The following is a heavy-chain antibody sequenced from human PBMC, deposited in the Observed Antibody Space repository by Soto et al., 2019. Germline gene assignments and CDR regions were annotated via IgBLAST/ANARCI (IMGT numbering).Heavy chain of an antibody. CDR3: ARRAKYIVVVPAAPDDYYYYMDV. V-gene: IGHV4-59*08. D-gene: IGHD2-2*01. Sequence: SETLSLTCTVSGGSISSYYWSWIRQPPGKGLEWIGYIYYSGSTNYNPSLKSRVTISVDTSKNQFSLKLSSVTAADTAVYYCARRAKYIVVVPAAPDDYYYYMDVWGKGTTVTVSS. J-gene: IGHJ6*03. CDR1: GGSISSYY. CDR2: IYYSGST.